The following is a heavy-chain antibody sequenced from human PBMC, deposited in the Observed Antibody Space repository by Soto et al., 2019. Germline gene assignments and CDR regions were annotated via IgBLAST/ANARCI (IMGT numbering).Heavy chain of an antibody. V-gene: IGHV1-46*01. Sequence: ASVKVSCKASGYTFTTYYMHWVRQAPGQGLEWMGIINPGSGSTTYAQKFQGRLTMTRDTSTSTVYMELSSLRSEDTAMYYCARDDTVGAKRGDYFDYWGKGTLVTVSS. CDR3: ARDDTVGAKRGDYFDY. CDR2: INPGSGST. J-gene: IGHJ4*02. D-gene: IGHD1-26*01. CDR1: GYTFTTYY.